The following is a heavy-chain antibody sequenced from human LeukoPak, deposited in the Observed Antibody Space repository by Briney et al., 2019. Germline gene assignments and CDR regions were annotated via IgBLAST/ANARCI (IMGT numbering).Heavy chain of an antibody. J-gene: IGHJ5*02. CDR3: ARVRGYCSSTSCYGENWFDP. CDR2: ISAYNGNT. Sequence: ASVKVSCKASGYTFTSCGISWVRQAPGQGLEWMGWISAYNGNTNYAQKLQGRVTMTTDTSTSTAYMELRSLRSDDTAVYYCARVRGYCSSTSCYGENWFDPWGQGTLVTVSS. D-gene: IGHD2-2*01. CDR1: GYTFTSCG. V-gene: IGHV1-18*04.